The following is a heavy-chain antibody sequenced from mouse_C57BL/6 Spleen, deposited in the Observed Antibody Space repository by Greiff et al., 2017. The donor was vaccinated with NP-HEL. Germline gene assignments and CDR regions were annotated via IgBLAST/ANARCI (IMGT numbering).Heavy chain of an antibody. CDR3: ADYYGSREDWFAY. CDR1: GYSITSGYY. D-gene: IGHD1-1*01. Sequence: DVQLQESGPGLVKPSQSLSLTCSVTGYSITSGYYWNWIRQFPGNKLEWMGYISYDGSNNYNPSLKNRISITRDTSKNQFFLKLNSVTTEDTATYYCADYYGSREDWFAYWGQGTLVTVSA. V-gene: IGHV3-6*01. CDR2: ISYDGSN. J-gene: IGHJ3*01.